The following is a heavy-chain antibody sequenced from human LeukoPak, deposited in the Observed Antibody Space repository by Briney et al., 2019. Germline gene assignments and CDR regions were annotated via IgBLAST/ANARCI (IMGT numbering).Heavy chain of an antibody. CDR2: ISAYNGNT. V-gene: IGHV1-18*01. D-gene: IGHD2-15*01. Sequence: GASVKVSCKASGYTFTSYGISWVRQAPGQGLEWMGWISAYNGNTDYAQNFQGRVTLTTDTSTSTVYMELRSLTSDDSAVYYCARDDCTGGSCYLSDHWGQGTLVTVSS. CDR3: ARDDCTGGSCYLSDH. J-gene: IGHJ4*02. CDR1: GYTFTSYG.